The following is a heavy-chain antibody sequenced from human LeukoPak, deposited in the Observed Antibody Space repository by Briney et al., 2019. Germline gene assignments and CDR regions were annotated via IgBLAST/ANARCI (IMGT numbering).Heavy chain of an antibody. D-gene: IGHD6-19*01. V-gene: IGHV1-69*04. J-gene: IGHJ6*02. CDR3: ARGTIAVAGIPMDV. CDR1: GGTFSGYA. Sequence: GSSVKVSCKASGGTFSGYAISWVRQAPGQGLEWMGRIIPIFGIANYAQKFRGRVTITADKSTSTAYMELSSLRSEDTAVYYCARGTIAVAGIPMDVWGQETTVTVSS. CDR2: IIPIFGIA.